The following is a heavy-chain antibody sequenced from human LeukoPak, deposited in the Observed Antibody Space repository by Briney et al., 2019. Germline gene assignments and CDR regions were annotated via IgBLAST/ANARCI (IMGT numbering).Heavy chain of an antibody. D-gene: IGHD4-17*01. CDR2: TYYSGST. J-gene: IGHJ5*02. Sequence: SETLSLTCTVSGGSISSSSYYWGWIRQPPGKGLEWFGRTYYSGSTYYNPSLKSRVTISVDPSKNQRSLKLSAVTAADTAVYYCARVGPTVTKGWFDPWGQGTLVTVSS. CDR3: ARVGPTVTKGWFDP. CDR1: GGSISSSSYY. V-gene: IGHV4-39*07.